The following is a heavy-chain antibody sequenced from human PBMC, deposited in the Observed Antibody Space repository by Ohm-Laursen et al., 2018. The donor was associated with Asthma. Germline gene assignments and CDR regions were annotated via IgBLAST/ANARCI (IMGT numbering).Heavy chain of an antibody. CDR2: ISGSGAAT. Sequence: SLRLSCAASGFTFSSYAMSWVRQAPGRGLEWVSGISGSGAATYYAESVKGRFTISRDNSKNTLYLLLNSLRAEDTAVYYCAKDKTTMTTRRGGFDYWGQGTLVTVSS. CDR1: GFTFSSYA. J-gene: IGHJ4*02. V-gene: IGHV3-23*01. CDR3: AKDKTTMTTRRGGFDY. D-gene: IGHD4-17*01.